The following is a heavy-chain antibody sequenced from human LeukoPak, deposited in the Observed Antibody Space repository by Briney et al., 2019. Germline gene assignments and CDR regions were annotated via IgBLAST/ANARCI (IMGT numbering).Heavy chain of an antibody. J-gene: IGHJ6*02. CDR1: GFTFRDYT. V-gene: IGHV3-21*01. CDR3: ARGSVYCSSTSCYVGYYGMDV. CDR2: IDKGGSYI. D-gene: IGHD2-2*01. Sequence: PGGSLRLSCAASGFTFRDYTINWVRQAPGKGLEWVSAIDKGGSYIKYADSVKGRFTISRDNSKNTLYLQMNSLRAEDTAVYYCARGSVYCSSTSCYVGYYGMDVWGQGTTVTVSS.